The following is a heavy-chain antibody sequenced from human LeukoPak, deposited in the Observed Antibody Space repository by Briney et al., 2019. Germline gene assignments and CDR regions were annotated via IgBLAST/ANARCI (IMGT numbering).Heavy chain of an antibody. J-gene: IGHJ4*02. D-gene: IGHD1-14*01. Sequence: SETLSLTCTVSGGSISSFYWSWIRQPPGKGLEWIGYIYYSGSTNYNPSLKSRVTISVDTSKNQFSLKLSSVTAADAAVYYCAGMRITTPTVRTLDYWGQGTLVTVSS. V-gene: IGHV4-59*01. CDR2: IYYSGST. CDR3: AGMRITTPTVRTLDY. CDR1: GGSISSFY.